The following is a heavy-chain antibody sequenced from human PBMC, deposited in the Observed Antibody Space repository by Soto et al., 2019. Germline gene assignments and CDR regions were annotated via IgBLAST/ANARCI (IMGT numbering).Heavy chain of an antibody. CDR3: AREPHYDSSVGLVY. J-gene: IGHJ4*02. CDR1: GFTFSSYA. D-gene: IGHD3-22*01. CDR2: ISYDGSNK. V-gene: IGHV3-30-3*01. Sequence: QVQLVESGGGVVQPGRSLRLSCAASGFTFSSYAMHWVRQAPGKGLEWVAVISYDGSNKYYADSVKGRFTISRDNSKNTLYLQMNSLRAEDTAVYYCAREPHYDSSVGLVYWGQGTLVTVSS.